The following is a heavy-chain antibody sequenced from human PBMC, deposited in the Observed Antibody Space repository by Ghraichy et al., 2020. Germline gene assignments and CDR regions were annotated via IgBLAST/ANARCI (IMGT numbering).Heavy chain of an antibody. CDR1: GYSFTNYG. J-gene: IGHJ5*02. Sequence: ASVKVSCKASGYSFTNYGISWVRQAPGQGLEWMGWISPYNGNTKYAQKLQGRVSMTTDTTTSTAYMELRSLRSDDTAVYYCATGDSSSPTGHWFDPWGQGTLVTVSS. CDR3: ATGDSSSPTGHWFDP. CDR2: ISPYNGNT. D-gene: IGHD6-13*01. V-gene: IGHV1-18*04.